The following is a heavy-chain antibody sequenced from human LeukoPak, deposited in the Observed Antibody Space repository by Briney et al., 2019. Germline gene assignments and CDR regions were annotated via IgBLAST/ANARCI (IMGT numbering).Heavy chain of an antibody. V-gene: IGHV3-23*01. D-gene: IGHD3-22*01. CDR1: GFTFSNYG. CDR2: ISDSGGST. Sequence: GGSLRLSCAASGFTFSNYGMSWVRQAPGKGLEWVSGISDSGGSTKHAVSVKGRFTISRDNAKNSVYLQMNSLRAEDTAVYYCARRINYYDSSGWCDAFDIWGQGTMVTVSS. CDR3: ARRINYYDSSGWCDAFDI. J-gene: IGHJ3*02.